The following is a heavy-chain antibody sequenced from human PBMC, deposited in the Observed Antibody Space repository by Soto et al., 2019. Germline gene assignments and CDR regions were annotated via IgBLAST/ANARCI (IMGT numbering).Heavy chain of an antibody. CDR2: ISSGALTI. J-gene: IGHJ4*02. V-gene: IGHV3-48*01. CDR1: GFSFSAYS. CDR3: TRLSCTGAACPSDF. Sequence: GSLRLSCAASGFSFSAYSMTWVRQAPGRGLEWLSYISSGALTIYYADSVKGRFTISRDNAKNSLFLQINSLRAEDTAVYHCTRLSCTGAACPSDFWGLGTLVTVSS. D-gene: IGHD2-8*02.